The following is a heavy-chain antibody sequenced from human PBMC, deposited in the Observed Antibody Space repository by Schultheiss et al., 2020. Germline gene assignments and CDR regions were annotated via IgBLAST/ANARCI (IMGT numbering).Heavy chain of an antibody. Sequence: GESLKISCAASGFTLNTYAMSWVRQAPGKGLEWVSAISGSSTSTYYADSVKGRFTISRDNSKNTLYLQMDSLRAEDTAVYYCAGAPLVTFFDSWGQGTLVTVSS. J-gene: IGHJ4*02. CDR1: GFTLNTYA. D-gene: IGHD2-21*02. V-gene: IGHV3-23*01. CDR3: AGAPLVTFFDS. CDR2: ISGSSTST.